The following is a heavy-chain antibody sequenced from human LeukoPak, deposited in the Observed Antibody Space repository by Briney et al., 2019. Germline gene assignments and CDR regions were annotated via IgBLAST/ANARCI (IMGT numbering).Heavy chain of an antibody. J-gene: IGHJ4*02. CDR3: AKDSYDFWSGYYTPIVFDY. D-gene: IGHD3-3*01. CDR2: ISGSGGST. CDR1: GFTFSSYA. V-gene: IGHV3-23*01. Sequence: PGGSLRLSCAASGFTFSSYAMSWVRQAPGKGLEWVSAISGSGGSTYYADSVKGRFTISRDNSKNTLYLQMNSLRAEDTAVYYCAKDSYDFWSGYYTPIVFDYWGQGTLVTVSS.